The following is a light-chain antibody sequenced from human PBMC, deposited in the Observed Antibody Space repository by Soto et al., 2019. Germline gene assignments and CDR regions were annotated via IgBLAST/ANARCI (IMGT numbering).Light chain of an antibody. CDR2: AVS. J-gene: IGLJ1*01. CDR1: SSDVGGYNY. V-gene: IGLV2-11*01. CDR3: CSYAGGYV. Sequence: QSALTQPRSVSGSPGQSVTISCTGSSSDVGGYNYVSWYQQHPDKAPKLMIYAVSKRPSGVPDRFSGSKSGNTASLTFSGLQAEDEADYYCCSYAGGYVFGTGTKVTVL.